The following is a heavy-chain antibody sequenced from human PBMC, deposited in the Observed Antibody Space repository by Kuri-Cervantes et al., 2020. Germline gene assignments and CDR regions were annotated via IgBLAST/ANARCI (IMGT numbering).Heavy chain of an antibody. CDR3: AKDPQPEYCSGGSCYFSSAYFDL. V-gene: IGHV3-30*18. CDR2: ISYGGSNK. CDR1: GFTFSSYS. D-gene: IGHD2-15*01. J-gene: IGHJ2*01. Sequence: GGSLRLSCAASGFTFSSYSMNWVRQAPGKGLEWVAVISYGGSNKYYADSVKGRFTISRDNSKNTLYLQMNSLRAEDTAVYYCAKDPQPEYCSGGSCYFSSAYFDLWGRGTLVTVSS.